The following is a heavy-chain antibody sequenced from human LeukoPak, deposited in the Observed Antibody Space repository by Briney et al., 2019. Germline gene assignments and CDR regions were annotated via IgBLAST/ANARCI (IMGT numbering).Heavy chain of an antibody. CDR2: VNTVSSYI. V-gene: IGHV3-21*01. J-gene: IGHJ4*02. CDR1: GFTFSDYS. CDR3: ARLRRNSDRSDFFYYYDH. Sequence: GGSLRLSCAASGFTFSDYSMNWVRQAPGKGLEWVASVNTVSSYIYYADSMRGRFTSCRDNAKNSLFLQMNSLRAEDTAVHYCARLRRNSDRSDFFYYYDHWGQGTLVTVSS. D-gene: IGHD3-22*01.